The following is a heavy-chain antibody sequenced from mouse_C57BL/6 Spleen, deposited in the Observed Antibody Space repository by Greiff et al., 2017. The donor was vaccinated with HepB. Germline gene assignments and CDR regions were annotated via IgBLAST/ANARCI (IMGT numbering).Heavy chain of an antibody. Sequence: EVKLVESEGGLVQPGSSMKLSCTASGFTFSDYYMAWVRQVPEKGLEWVANINYDGSSTYYLDSLKSRFIISRDNATNILYLQLSSLKSEDTATYYCAREGSYWYFDVWGTGTTVTVSS. CDR3: AREGSYWYFDV. D-gene: IGHD1-1*01. J-gene: IGHJ1*03. V-gene: IGHV5-16*01. CDR2: INYDGSST. CDR1: GFTFSDYY.